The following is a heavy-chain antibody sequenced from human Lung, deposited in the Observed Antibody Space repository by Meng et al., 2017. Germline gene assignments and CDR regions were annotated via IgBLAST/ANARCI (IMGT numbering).Heavy chain of an antibody. CDR1: GGSFSDYY. CDR2: INHSGST. D-gene: IGHD4-11*01. CDR3: ARGPTTMAHDFDY. J-gene: IGHJ4*02. V-gene: IGHV4-34*01. Sequence: QVQLQQWGAGLLKPSETLSLTCVVSGGSFSDYYWGWIRQPPGKGLEWIGEINHSGSTNYNPSLESRATISVDTSQNNLSLKLSSVTAADSAVYYCARGPTTMAHDFDYWGQGTLVTVFS.